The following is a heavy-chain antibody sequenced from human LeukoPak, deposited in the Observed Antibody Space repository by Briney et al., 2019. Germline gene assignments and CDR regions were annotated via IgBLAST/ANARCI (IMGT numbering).Heavy chain of an antibody. J-gene: IGHJ4*02. Sequence: PSETLSLTCTVSGGSMSNYYRSWIRQPAGKGLEWIGRIYSSGSTNYNPSLKSRVTMSVDTSKNQFSLKLSSMTAADTAVYYCAREWLLWGQGTLVTVSS. D-gene: IGHD5-12*01. CDR3: AREWLL. CDR2: IYSSGST. CDR1: GGSMSNYY. V-gene: IGHV4-4*07.